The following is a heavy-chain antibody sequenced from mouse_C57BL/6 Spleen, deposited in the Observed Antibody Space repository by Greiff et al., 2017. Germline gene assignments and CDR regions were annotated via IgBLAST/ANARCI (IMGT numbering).Heavy chain of an antibody. CDR1: GYTFTSYW. CDR2: IDPSDSYT. J-gene: IGHJ4*01. D-gene: IGHD2-3*01. Sequence: QVQLKQPGAELVMPGASVKLSCKASGYTFTSYWMHWVKQRPGQGLEWIGEIDPSDSYTNYNQKFKGKSTLTVDKSSSTAYMQLSSLTSEDSAVYYCARWGLLQAMDYWGQGTSVTVSS. CDR3: ARWGLLQAMDY. V-gene: IGHV1-69*01.